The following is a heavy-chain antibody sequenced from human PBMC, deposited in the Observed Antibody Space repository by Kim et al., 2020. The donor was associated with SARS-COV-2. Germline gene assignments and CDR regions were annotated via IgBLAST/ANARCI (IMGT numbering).Heavy chain of an antibody. Sequence: SGPTLVKPTQTLTLTCTFSGFSLSTSGVGVGWIRQPPGKALEWLALIYWDDDKRYSPSLKSRLTITKDTSKNQVVLTMTNMDPVDTATYYCALHWAGYSGSTAVYFDYGGQRTLGTVSS. V-gene: IGHV2-5*02. D-gene: IGHD5-12*01. J-gene: IGHJ4*02. CDR2: IYWDDDK. CDR3: ALHWAGYSGSTAVYFDY. CDR1: GFSLSTSGVG.